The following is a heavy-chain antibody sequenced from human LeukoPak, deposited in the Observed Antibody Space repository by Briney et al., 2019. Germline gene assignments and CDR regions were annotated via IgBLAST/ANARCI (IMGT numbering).Heavy chain of an antibody. V-gene: IGHV3-30*18. J-gene: IGHJ6*02. CDR1: GFTFSSYG. CDR2: ISYDGSNK. D-gene: IGHD5-18*01. Sequence: GGPLRLSCAASGFTFSSYGMHWVRQAPGKGLEWVAVISYDGSNKYYADSVKGRFTISRDNPKNTLYLQMNSLRAEDTAVYYCAKHRGYSYGSLGMDVWGQGTTVTVSS. CDR3: AKHRGYSYGSLGMDV.